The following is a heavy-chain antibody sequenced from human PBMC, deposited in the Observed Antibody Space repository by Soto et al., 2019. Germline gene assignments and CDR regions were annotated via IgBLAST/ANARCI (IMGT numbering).Heavy chain of an antibody. CDR2: IYYSGST. CDR3: ARHKGPWLRLRGLNWFDP. V-gene: IGHV4-39*01. Sequence: SETLSLTCTVSGGSISSSSYYWGWIRQPPGKGLEWIGSIYYSGSTYYNQSLKSRVTISVDTSKNQFSLKLSSVTAADTALYYCARHKGPWLRLRGLNWFDPWGQGTLVTVSS. D-gene: IGHD5-12*01. J-gene: IGHJ5*02. CDR1: GGSISSSSYY.